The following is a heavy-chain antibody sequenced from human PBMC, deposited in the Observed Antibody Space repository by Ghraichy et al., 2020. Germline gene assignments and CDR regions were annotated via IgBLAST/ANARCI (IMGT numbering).Heavy chain of an antibody. CDR1: GGSISSGGYS. CDR2: IYHSGST. D-gene: IGHD3-22*01. J-gene: IGHJ4*02. Sequence: SETLSLTCAVSGGSISSGGYSWSWIRQPPGKGLEWIGYIYHSGSTYYNPSLKSRVTISVDRSKNQFSLKLSSVTAADTAVYYCASYYYDSSGYYTGIDYWGQGTLVTVSS. V-gene: IGHV4-30-2*01. CDR3: ASYYYDSSGYYTGIDY.